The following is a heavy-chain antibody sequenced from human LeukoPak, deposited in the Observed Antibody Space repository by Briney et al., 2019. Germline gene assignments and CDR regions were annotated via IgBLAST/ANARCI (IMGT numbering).Heavy chain of an antibody. CDR3: ARTPNRFYDF. V-gene: IGHV3-23*01. CDR1: GFTFSSYA. J-gene: IGHJ4*02. CDR2: ITMSGDST. Sequence: GGSLRLSCAASGFTFSSYAFNWVRQAPGKGLEWVSGITMSGDSTYYADSVKGRFTISRDNSKNSLYLQMTSLRAEDTALYYCARTPNRFYDFWGQGTLVTVSS.